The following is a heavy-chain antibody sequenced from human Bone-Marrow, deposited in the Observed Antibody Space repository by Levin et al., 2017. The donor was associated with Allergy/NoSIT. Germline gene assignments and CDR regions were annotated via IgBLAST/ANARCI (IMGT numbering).Heavy chain of an antibody. Sequence: PLASVKVSCKASGGTFSSYTISWVRQAPGQGLGWMGRIIPILGIANYAQKFQGRVTITADKSTSTAYMELSSLRSEDTAVYYCARDLPYDFYYYYYGMDVWGQGTTVTVSS. J-gene: IGHJ6*02. D-gene: IGHD3-3*01. CDR1: GGTFSSYT. CDR2: IIPILGIA. V-gene: IGHV1-69*04. CDR3: ARDLPYDFYYYYYGMDV.